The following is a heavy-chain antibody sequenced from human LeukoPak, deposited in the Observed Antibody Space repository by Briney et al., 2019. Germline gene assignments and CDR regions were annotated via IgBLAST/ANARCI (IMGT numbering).Heavy chain of an antibody. Sequence: ASVKVSCKASGYTFTSYGISWVRQAPGQGLEWMGWVSAYNGNTNYAQKLQGRVTMTTDTSTSTAYVELRSLRSDDTAVYYCARSANYDFWSGYYRYYYYYMDVWGKGTTVTVSS. V-gene: IGHV1-18*01. J-gene: IGHJ6*03. CDR2: VSAYNGNT. CDR3: ARSANYDFWSGYYRYYYYYMDV. CDR1: GYTFTSYG. D-gene: IGHD3-3*01.